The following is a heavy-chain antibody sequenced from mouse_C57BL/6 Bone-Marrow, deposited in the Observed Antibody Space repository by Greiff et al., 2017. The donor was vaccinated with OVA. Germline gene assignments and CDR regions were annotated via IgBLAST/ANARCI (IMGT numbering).Heavy chain of an antibody. D-gene: IGHD1-1*01. V-gene: IGHV3-6*01. CDR2: ISYDGSN. CDR3: ARVITTVVARVYYAMDY. CDR1: GYSITSGYY. J-gene: IGHJ4*01. Sequence: VQLQESGPGLVKPSQSLSLTCSVTGYSITSGYYWNWIRQFPGNKLEWMGYISYDGSNNYNPSLKNRISITRDTSKNQFFLKLNSVTTEDTATYYCARVITTVVARVYYAMDYWGQGTSVTVSS.